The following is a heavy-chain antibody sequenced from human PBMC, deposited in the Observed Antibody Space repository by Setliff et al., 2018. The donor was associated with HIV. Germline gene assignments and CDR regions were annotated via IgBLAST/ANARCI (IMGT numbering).Heavy chain of an antibody. CDR3: ARDYYNFQDM. V-gene: IGHV4-59*01. Sequence: PSETLSLTCAVSGGSINNYFLSWVRQSPGRGLEWIGYIYYSGETNYNPSLKSRVPFSVYTAKNQFSPKLSSVTAAYSAVYYCARDYYNFQDMWGQGTMVTVSS. D-gene: IGHD3-3*01. CDR1: GGSINNYF. J-gene: IGHJ3*02. CDR2: IYYSGET.